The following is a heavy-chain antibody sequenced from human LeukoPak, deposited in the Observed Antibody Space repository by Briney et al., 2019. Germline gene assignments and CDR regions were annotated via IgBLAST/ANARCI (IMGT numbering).Heavy chain of an antibody. D-gene: IGHD3-10*01. CDR2: IKQDGSEK. V-gene: IGHV3-7*01. J-gene: IGHJ4*02. CDR3: AREFDMVRGVIGHY. Sequence: TGGSLRLSCAASGFTFSSYWMSWVRQAPGKGLEWVANIKQDGSEKYYVDSVKGRFTISRDNAKNSLYLQMNSLRAEDTAVYYCAREFDMVRGVIGHYWGQGTLVTVSS. CDR1: GFTFSSYW.